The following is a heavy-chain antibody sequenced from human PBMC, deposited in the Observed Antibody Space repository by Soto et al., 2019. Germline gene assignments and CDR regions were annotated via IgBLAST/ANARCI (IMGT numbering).Heavy chain of an antibody. D-gene: IGHD6-19*01. V-gene: IGHV3-23*01. CDR2: NSGSGGST. CDR3: AITPRGWLVHGIDF. Sequence: GKGLEWVSANSGSGGSTYYADSVKGRFTNSRDNPKNTLYLQMNSLRAEDTAVYYCAITPRGWLVHGIDFWGQGTLVTVSS. J-gene: IGHJ4*02.